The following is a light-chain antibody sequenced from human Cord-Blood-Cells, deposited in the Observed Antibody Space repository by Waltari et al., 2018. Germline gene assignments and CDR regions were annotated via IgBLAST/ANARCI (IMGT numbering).Light chain of an antibody. J-gene: IGLJ1*01. CDR3: SSYAGSNNFDV. V-gene: IGLV2-8*01. CDR2: EVS. Sequence: QSALTHPPSAPGSPARSVTTSCTGPSRDVCGYNYVTWYQQHPGKAPKLVIYEVSKRPSGVPDRFSGSNSGNTASLTVSGLQAEDEADYYCSSYAGSNNFDVFGTGTKVTVL. CDR1: SRDVCGYNY.